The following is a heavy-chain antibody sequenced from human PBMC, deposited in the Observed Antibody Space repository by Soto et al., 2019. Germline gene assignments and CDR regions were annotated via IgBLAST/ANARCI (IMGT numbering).Heavy chain of an antibody. V-gene: IGHV4-4*02. D-gene: IGHD6-19*01. CDR2: IYHNGNT. J-gene: IGHJ4*02. Sequence: SETLSLTCAVSGDSITTNNWWSWVRQPPGKGLEWIGEIYHNGNTNYNPSLKSRVTMSVDTSKNQFSLKLTSVTAADTAIYYCARDAAVPGETDRFDYWGQGTLVTVSS. CDR1: GDSITTNNW. CDR3: ARDAAVPGETDRFDY.